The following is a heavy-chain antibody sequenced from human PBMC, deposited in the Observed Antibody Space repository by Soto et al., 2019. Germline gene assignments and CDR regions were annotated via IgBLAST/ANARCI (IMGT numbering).Heavy chain of an antibody. Sequence: QLHLVQSGAVVKKPGASVTVSCSASGYPVTAYYMHWVRQAPGRGLEWMGGINPATGAAKYTQTCQGRVTMTRDTSTSTVFMELCGLASEDTAVFYCARGGGAGVAGSAAFDMWGQGTLVTVSS. CDR3: ARGGGAGVAGSAAFDM. CDR1: GYPVTAYY. J-gene: IGHJ3*02. V-gene: IGHV1-2*02. D-gene: IGHD6-19*01. CDR2: INPATGAA.